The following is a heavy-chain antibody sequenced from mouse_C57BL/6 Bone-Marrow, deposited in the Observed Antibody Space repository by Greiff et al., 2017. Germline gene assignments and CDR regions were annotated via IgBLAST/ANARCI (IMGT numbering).Heavy chain of an antibody. CDR1: GYTFTSYG. CDR2: IYPRSGNT. CDR3: ARRTTVVATPYFDY. D-gene: IGHD1-1*01. V-gene: IGHV1-81*01. J-gene: IGHJ2*01. Sequence: QVQLQQSGAELVRPGASVKLSCKASGYTFTSYGISWVKQRTGQGLEWIGEIYPRSGNTYYNEKFKGKATLTADKSSSTAYMELRSLTSEDSAVYFCARRTTVVATPYFDYWGQGTTLTVSS.